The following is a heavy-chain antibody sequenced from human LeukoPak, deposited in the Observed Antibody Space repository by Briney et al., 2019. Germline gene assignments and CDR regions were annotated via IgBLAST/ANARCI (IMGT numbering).Heavy chain of an antibody. Sequence: SVKVSCKASGGTFSSYAISWVRQAPGQGLEWMGRIIPILGIANYAQKFQGRVTITADKSTSTAYMELGSLRSEDTAVYYCARFPYWCGGDCAYFDYWGQGTLVTVSS. V-gene: IGHV1-69*04. D-gene: IGHD2-21*02. CDR2: IIPILGIA. CDR1: GGTFSSYA. CDR3: ARFPYWCGGDCAYFDY. J-gene: IGHJ4*02.